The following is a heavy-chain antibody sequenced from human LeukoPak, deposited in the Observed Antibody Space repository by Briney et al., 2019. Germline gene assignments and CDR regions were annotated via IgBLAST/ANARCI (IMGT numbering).Heavy chain of an antibody. CDR3: ARSHDPSYSGSLPYYFDY. V-gene: IGHV3-7*04. Sequence: TGGSLRLSCAASGFTFSSYWMSWVRQAPGKGLEWVANIKQDGSEKYYVDSVKGRFTISRDNAKNSLYLQMNSLRAEDTAVYYCARSHDPSYSGSLPYYFDYWGQGTLVTVSS. D-gene: IGHD6-13*01. J-gene: IGHJ4*02. CDR2: IKQDGSEK. CDR1: GFTFSSYW.